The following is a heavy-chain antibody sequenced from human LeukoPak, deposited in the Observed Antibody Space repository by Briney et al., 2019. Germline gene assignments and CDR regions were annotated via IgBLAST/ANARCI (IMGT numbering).Heavy chain of an antibody. CDR1: GFTFSSYS. V-gene: IGHV3-21*01. CDR2: ISSSSSYI. Sequence: GGSLRLSCAASGFTFSSYSMNWVRQAPGKGLEWVPSISSSSSYIYYADSVKGRFTISRDNAKNSLYLQMNSLRAEDTAVYYCASIVYSGYDSNDYWGQGTLVTVSS. CDR3: ASIVYSGYDSNDY. J-gene: IGHJ4*02. D-gene: IGHD5-12*01.